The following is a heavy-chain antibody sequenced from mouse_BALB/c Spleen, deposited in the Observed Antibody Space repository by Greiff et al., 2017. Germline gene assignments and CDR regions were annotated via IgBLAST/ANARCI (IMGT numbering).Heavy chain of an antibody. V-gene: IGHV1-4*01. CDR1: GYTFTSYT. CDR2: INPSSGYT. CDR3: ARYDGYLYAMDY. D-gene: IGHD2-3*01. J-gene: IGHJ4*01. Sequence: VQVVESGAELARPGASVKMSCKASGYTFTSYTMHWVKQRPGQGLEWIGYINPSSGYTNYNQKFKDKATLTADKSSSTAYMQLSSLTSEDSAVYYCARYDGYLYAMDYWGQGTSVTVSS.